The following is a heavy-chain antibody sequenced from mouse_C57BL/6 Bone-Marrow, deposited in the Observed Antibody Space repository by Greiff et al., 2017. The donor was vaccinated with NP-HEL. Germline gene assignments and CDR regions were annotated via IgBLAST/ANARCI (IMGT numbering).Heavy chain of an antibody. D-gene: IGHD1-1*01. Sequence: EVQLVESEGGLVQPGSSMKLSCTASGFTFSDYYMAWVRQVPEKGLEWVANINYDGSSTYYLDSLKSRFIISRDNAKNILYLQMSSLKSEDTATYYCAREYYYYGSSPWYFDVWGTGTTVTVSS. CDR2: INYDGSST. CDR1: GFTFSDYY. J-gene: IGHJ1*03. V-gene: IGHV5-16*01. CDR3: AREYYYYGSSPWYFDV.